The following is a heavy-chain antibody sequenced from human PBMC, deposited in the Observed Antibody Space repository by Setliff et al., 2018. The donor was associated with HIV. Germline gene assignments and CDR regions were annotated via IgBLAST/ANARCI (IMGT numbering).Heavy chain of an antibody. Sequence: RLSCAASGFTFSNYAMHWVRQAPVKGLEWVAVISYDGSDKYYADSVKGRFTISRDNSKNTVYLQMNSLRAEDTAVYYCATLSSNWHLDYWGQGTLVTVSS. CDR2: ISYDGSDK. D-gene: IGHD6-13*01. J-gene: IGHJ4*02. V-gene: IGHV3-30*04. CDR3: ATLSSNWHLDY. CDR1: GFTFSNYA.